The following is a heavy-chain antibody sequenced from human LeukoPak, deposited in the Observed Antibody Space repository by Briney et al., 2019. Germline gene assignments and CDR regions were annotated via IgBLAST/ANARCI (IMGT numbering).Heavy chain of an antibody. CDR1: GFTFSSYA. CDR3: AKDHTPYTHGPLGY. CDR2: ISGSGGST. V-gene: IGHV3-23*01. Sequence: GGSLRLSCAASGFTFSSYAMSWVRQAPGKGLEWVSAISGSGGSTYYADSVKGRFTISRDNSKNTLYLQMNSLRAEDTAVYYCAKDHTPYTHGPLGYWGQGTLVTVSS. J-gene: IGHJ4*02. D-gene: IGHD5-18*01.